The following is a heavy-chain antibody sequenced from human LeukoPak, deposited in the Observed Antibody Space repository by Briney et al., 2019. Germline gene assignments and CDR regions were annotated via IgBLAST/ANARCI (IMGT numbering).Heavy chain of an antibody. J-gene: IGHJ4*02. D-gene: IGHD1-26*01. V-gene: IGHV3-30*02. CDR1: GFTFSSYG. Sequence: PGGSLRLSCAASGFTFSSYGMHWVRQAPGKGLEWVAFIRCDGSNKYYADSVKGRFTISRDNSKNTLYLQMNSLRAEDTAVYYCAKSTTPYSGSQIDYWGQGTLVTVSS. CDR2: IRCDGSNK. CDR3: AKSTTPYSGSQIDY.